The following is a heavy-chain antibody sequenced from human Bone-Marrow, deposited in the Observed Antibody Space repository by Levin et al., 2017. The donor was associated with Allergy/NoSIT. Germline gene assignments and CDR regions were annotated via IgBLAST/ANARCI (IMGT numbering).Heavy chain of an antibody. D-gene: IGHD5-18*01. CDR2: IIPIFGTA. V-gene: IGHV1-69*13. Sequence: SVKVSCKASGGTFSSYAISWVRQAPGQGLEWMGGIIPIFGTANYAQKFQGRVTITADESTSTAYMELSSLRSEDTAVYYCATGRGGYGYYYYYMDVWGKGTTVTVSS. CDR3: ATGRGGYGYYYYYMDV. CDR1: GGTFSSYA. J-gene: IGHJ6*03.